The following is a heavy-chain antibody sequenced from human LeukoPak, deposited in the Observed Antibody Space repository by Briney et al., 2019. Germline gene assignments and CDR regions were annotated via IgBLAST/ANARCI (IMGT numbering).Heavy chain of an antibody. D-gene: IGHD6-19*01. J-gene: IGHJ4*02. CDR2: IKQDGSEQ. Sequence: PGGSLRLSCAASGFSFSSYWMTWVRQAPGKGLEWVANIKQDGSEQYYVDSVTGRFTISRDNAKNSLYLQMNSLRAEDTAVYYCARDCGRSDWSHIADFWGQGTLVTVSS. CDR1: GFSFSSYW. V-gene: IGHV3-7*01. CDR3: ARDCGRSDWSHIADF.